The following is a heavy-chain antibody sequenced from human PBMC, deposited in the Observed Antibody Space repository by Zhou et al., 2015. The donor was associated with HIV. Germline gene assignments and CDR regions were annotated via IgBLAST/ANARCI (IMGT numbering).Heavy chain of an antibody. J-gene: IGHJ6*02. D-gene: IGHD2-2*01. CDR2: IIPIFGTA. Sequence: QVQLVQSGAEVKKPGSSVKVSCKASGGTFSSYAISWVRQAPGQGLEWMGGIIPIFGTANYAQKFQGRVTITADESTSTAYMELSSLRSEDTAVYYCARDPGIPHSTLDRGGYYYYGMDVWGQGTTVTVSS. CDR3: ARDPGIPHSTLDRGGYYYYGMDV. V-gene: IGHV1-69*01. CDR1: GGTFSSYA.